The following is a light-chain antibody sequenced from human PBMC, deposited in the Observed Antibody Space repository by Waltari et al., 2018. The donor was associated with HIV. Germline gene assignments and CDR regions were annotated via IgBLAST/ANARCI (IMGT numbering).Light chain of an antibody. J-gene: IGLJ2*01. CDR3: CAYAGSTTYVI. V-gene: IGLV2-23*02. CDR1: SSDVGGYNL. CDR2: EVS. Sequence: QSALTQPASVSGSPGQSITISCTGTSSDVGGYNLVSWYQQHPGKAPELMISEVSKRRAGVSSRFAGSKSGNTASLTISGLQAEDEADYYCCAYAGSTTYVIFGGGTKLTVL.